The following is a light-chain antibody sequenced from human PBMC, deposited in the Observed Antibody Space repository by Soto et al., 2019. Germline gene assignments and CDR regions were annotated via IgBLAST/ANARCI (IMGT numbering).Light chain of an antibody. J-gene: IGLJ3*02. CDR2: EVR. CDR3: CSYTISATLV. Sequence: QSALTQPASVSGSPGQSITISCSGTTNDIGGYNYVSWYQHHPGKVPKVNIYEVRNRPSGVSNRFSGSKSGNTASLTISGLQAEDEADYYCCSYTISATLVFGGGTKVTVL. CDR1: TNDIGGYNY. V-gene: IGLV2-14*01.